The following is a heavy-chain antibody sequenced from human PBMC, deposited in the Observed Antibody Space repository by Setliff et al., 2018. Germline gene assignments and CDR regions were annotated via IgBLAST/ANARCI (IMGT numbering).Heavy chain of an antibody. Sequence: SGPTLVNPTQTLTLTCSFSGFSLRSSGMAVGWVRQPPGKGLEWIVNIFYTGITYYNPSLKSRVTVSVDRSKDQFSLKLASVSAADTAVYYCARYPCKLPELGIYGWFDNWGPGTLVTVSS. J-gene: IGHJ4*02. CDR2: IFYTGIT. CDR3: ARYPCKLPELGIYGWFDN. V-gene: IGHV4-39*07. D-gene: IGHD7-27*01. CDR1: GFSLRSSGMA.